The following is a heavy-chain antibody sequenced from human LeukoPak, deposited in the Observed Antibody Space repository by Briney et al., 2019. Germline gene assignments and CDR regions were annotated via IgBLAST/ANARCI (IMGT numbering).Heavy chain of an antibody. J-gene: IGHJ6*03. V-gene: IGHV3-23*01. CDR3: AKDPGLDCSSTSCFLLYYYYYMDV. CDR2: ISGSGGST. CDR1: GFTFSSYA. Sequence: GGSLGLSCAASGFTFSSYAMSWVRQAPGKGLEWVSAISGSGGSTYYADSVKGRFTISRDNSKNTLYLQMNSLRAEDTAVYYCAKDPGLDCSSTSCFLLYYYYYMDVWGKGTTVTVSS. D-gene: IGHD2-2*01.